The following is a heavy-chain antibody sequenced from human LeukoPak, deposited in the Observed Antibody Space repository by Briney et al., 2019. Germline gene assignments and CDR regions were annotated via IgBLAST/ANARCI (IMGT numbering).Heavy chain of an antibody. CDR2: SYSDGRT. CDR1: GFTVRSYY. J-gene: IGHJ4*02. CDR3: ARVYGAGSYFFDY. V-gene: IGHV3-53*01. Sequence: GGSLRLPCVVSGFTVRSYYMSWVRQAPGKGLEWVALSYSDGRTEYADSVKGRFTISRDNSQNMLELEMYSLRVEDTAVNFCARVYGAGSYFFDYWGQGTLVTVSS. D-gene: IGHD3-10*01.